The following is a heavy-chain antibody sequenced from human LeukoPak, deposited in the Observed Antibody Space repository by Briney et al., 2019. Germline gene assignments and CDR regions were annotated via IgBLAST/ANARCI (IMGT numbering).Heavy chain of an antibody. Sequence: GASPRLSCAASGFTFSSYAMSWVRQAPGKGLEWVSAISGSGGSTYYADSVKGRFTISRDNSKNTLYLQMNSLRAEDTAVYYCAKDQTYDFWSGSPVWFDPWGQGTLVTVSS. CDR3: AKDQTYDFWSGSPVWFDP. J-gene: IGHJ5*02. CDR2: ISGSGGST. D-gene: IGHD3-3*01. V-gene: IGHV3-23*01. CDR1: GFTFSSYA.